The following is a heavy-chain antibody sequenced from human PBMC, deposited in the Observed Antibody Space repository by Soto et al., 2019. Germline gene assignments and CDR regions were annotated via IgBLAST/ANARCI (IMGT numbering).Heavy chain of an antibody. CDR3: ARGFDLGYCSGGSCYGFDY. V-gene: IGHV3-33*01. D-gene: IGHD2-15*01. CDR2: IWYDGSNK. CDR1: GFTFSSYG. Sequence: QVQLVESGGGVVQPGRSLRLSCAASGFTFSSYGMHWVRQAPGKGLEWVAVIWYDGSNKYYADSVKGRFTISRDNSKNTLYLQMNSLRAEDTAVYYCARGFDLGYCSGGSCYGFDYWDQGTLVTVSS. J-gene: IGHJ4*02.